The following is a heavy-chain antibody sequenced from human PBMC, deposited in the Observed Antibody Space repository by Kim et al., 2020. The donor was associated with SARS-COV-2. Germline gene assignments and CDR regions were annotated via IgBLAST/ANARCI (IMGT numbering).Heavy chain of an antibody. CDR1: GGSFSGYY. D-gene: IGHD6-19*01. J-gene: IGHJ6*02. CDR3: ARGGSGWYHYYYGMDV. Sequence: SETLSLTCAVYGGSFSGYYWSWIRQPPGKGLEWIGEINHSGSTNYNPSLKSRVTISVDTSKNQFSLKLSSVTAADTAVYYCARGGSGWYHYYYGMDVWGQGTTVTVSS. CDR2: INHSGST. V-gene: IGHV4-34*01.